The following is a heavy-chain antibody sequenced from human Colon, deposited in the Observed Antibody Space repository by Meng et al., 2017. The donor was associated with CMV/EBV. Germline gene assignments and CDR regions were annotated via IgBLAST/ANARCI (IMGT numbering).Heavy chain of an antibody. J-gene: IGHJ5*02. CDR2: INPNSGGT. V-gene: IGHV1-2*02. CDR3: AKAPYNWNDEGWFDP. D-gene: IGHD1-20*01. Sequence: QVQLVESGAGVEKPGAPVNVSCTASGYTFTGYYMHWVRQAPGQGLEWMGWINPNSGGTNYAQKFQRRVTMTRDTSISTAYMVLSRLRSDDTAVYYCAKAPYNWNDEGWFDPWGQGTLVTVSS. CDR1: GYTFTGYY.